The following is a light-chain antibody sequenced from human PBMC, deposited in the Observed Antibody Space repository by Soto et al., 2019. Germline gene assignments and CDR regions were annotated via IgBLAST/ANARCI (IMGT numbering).Light chain of an antibody. CDR3: QAWDSSTYVG. CDR1: KLGDKY. CDR2: QDI. Sequence: SYELTQPPSVSVSPGQTASITCSGDKLGDKYACWYQQKPGQSPVLVIYQDIKRPSGIPERFSGSNSGNTATLTISGTQAMDEADYYCQAWDSSTYVGFGGGTKLTVL. J-gene: IGLJ2*01. V-gene: IGLV3-1*01.